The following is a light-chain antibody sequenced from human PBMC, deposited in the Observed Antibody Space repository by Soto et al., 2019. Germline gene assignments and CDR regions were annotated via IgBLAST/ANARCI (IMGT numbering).Light chain of an antibody. CDR1: QDISNY. CDR3: QQYDNLPTST. Sequence: DIQMTQSPSSLSASVGDRVTITCQASQDISNYLNWYQQKPGKAPKLLIYDASNLETGVTSRFSGSGSGTDFTFTISSLQPEDIATYYCQQYDNLPTSTFGQGTKLEIK. V-gene: IGKV1-33*01. J-gene: IGKJ2*01. CDR2: DAS.